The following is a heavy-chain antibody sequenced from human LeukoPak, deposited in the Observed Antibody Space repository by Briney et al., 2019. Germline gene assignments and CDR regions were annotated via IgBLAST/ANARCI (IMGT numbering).Heavy chain of an antibody. J-gene: IGHJ4*02. CDR3: ARGGATTLFDY. D-gene: IGHD1-26*01. CDR1: GFTFSSYA. Sequence: GGSLRLSCAASGFTFSSYAMHWVRQAPGKGLEYVSAITSNGDKTYYGNSVKGRFIISRDNSKNTLYLQMGSLRIEDMAVYYCARGGATTLFDYWGQGTLVTVSS. V-gene: IGHV3-64*01. CDR2: ITSNGDKT.